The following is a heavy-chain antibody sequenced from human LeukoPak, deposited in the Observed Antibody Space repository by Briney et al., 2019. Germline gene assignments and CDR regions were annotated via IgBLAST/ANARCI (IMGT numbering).Heavy chain of an antibody. V-gene: IGHV4-39*07. Sequence: SETLSLTCTVSGGSISSSSYYWGWIRQPPGKGLEWIGSIYYSGSTYYNPSLKSRVTISIDTSKNQFSLKLSSVTAADTAVYYCARGDSTITPKYFQYWGQGTLVTVSS. J-gene: IGHJ1*01. CDR3: ARGDSTITPKYFQY. CDR2: IYYSGST. D-gene: IGHD2-21*02. CDR1: GGSISSSSYY.